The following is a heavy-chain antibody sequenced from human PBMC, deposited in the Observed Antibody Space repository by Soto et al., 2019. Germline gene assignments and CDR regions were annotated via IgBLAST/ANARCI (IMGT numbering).Heavy chain of an antibody. J-gene: IGHJ6*03. CDR2: TYYRSKWYN. CDR3: ARDLITGPLLYYYYYMDV. D-gene: IGHD1-20*01. CDR1: GDSVSSNSAA. Sequence: SQTLSLTCAISGDSVSSNSAAWNWIRQSPSRGLEWLGRTYYRSKWYNDYAVSVKSRITINPDTSKNQFSLQLNSVTPEDTAVYYCARDLITGPLLYYYYYMDVWGKGTTVTVSS. V-gene: IGHV6-1*01.